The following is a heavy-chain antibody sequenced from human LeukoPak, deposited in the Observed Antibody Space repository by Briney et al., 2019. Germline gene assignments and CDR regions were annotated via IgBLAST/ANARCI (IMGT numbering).Heavy chain of an antibody. Sequence: GGSLRLSCAASGFTFSTYAMSWVRQAPRKGMGWVSAISGSGDRTYYADSVKGRFTISRDNSKNTLFLQMNSLRAEDTAVYYCAKTGARHSSSSNFDYWGQGTLVTVSS. CDR2: ISGSGDRT. D-gene: IGHD6-6*01. V-gene: IGHV3-23*01. CDR3: AKTGARHSSSSNFDY. CDR1: GFTFSTYA. J-gene: IGHJ4*02.